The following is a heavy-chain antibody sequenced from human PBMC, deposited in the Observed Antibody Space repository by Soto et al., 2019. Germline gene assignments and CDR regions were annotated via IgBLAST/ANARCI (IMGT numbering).Heavy chain of an antibody. CDR2: IVVGSGNT. D-gene: IGHD3-10*01. V-gene: IGHV1-58*01. CDR3: AAEDGITTEVPFDY. J-gene: IGHJ4*02. Sequence: VASVKLSCKASGFTFTSSAVQWVRQARGQRLEWIGWIVVGSGNTNYAQKFQERVTITRDMSTSTSYMELSSLRSEDTAVYYCAAEDGITTEVPFDYWGQGALVTGSS. CDR1: GFTFTSSA.